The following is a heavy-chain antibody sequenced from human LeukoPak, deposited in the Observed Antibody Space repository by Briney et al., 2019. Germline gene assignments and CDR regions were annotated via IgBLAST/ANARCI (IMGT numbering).Heavy chain of an antibody. D-gene: IGHD3-22*01. Sequence: PGGSLRLSCAASGFTVSSNYMSWVRQAPGKGLEWVSVIYSGGSTYYADSVKGRFTISRHNSKNTLYLQMNSLRAEDTAVYYCARDLEIYDSSGNDYYYGMDVWGQGTTVTVSS. CDR3: ARDLEIYDSSGNDYYYGMDV. CDR2: IYSGGST. CDR1: GFTVSSNY. J-gene: IGHJ6*02. V-gene: IGHV3-53*04.